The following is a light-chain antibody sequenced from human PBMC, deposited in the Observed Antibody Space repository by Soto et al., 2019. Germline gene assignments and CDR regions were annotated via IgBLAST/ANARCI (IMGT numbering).Light chain of an antibody. V-gene: IGLV1-40*01. CDR3: QSYDSSLSGSV. CDR2: GNS. Sequence: QSVLTQPPSVSGAPGQRVTISCTGSSSNIGAGYDVHWYQQLPGTAPKLLIYGNSNRPSGVPDRFSGSKSGTSASLAITGLQHEDEADYYCQSYDSSLSGSVFGGGTKLTVL. CDR1: SSNIGAGYD. J-gene: IGLJ3*02.